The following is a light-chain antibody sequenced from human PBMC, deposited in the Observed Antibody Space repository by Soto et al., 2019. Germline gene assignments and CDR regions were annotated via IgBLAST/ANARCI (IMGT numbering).Light chain of an antibody. J-gene: IGLJ1*01. CDR1: SMNIGNYNL. CDR2: EGS. CDR3: CSYVGNSAYG. V-gene: IGLV2-23*01. Sequence: QSALTQPASVSGSPGQSITISRTETSMNIGNYNLVSWYQQHPGKAPKLMIYEGSKRPSGESNRFSGSQSGNTPSPTTSGLQAEDEADYYRCSYVGNSAYGFXTGTKVTVL.